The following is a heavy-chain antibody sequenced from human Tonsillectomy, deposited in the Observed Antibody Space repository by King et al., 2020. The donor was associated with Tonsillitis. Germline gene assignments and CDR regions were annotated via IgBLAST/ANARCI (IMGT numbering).Heavy chain of an antibody. J-gene: IGHJ4*01. V-gene: IGHV3-7*01. CDR2: IKQDGSEK. D-gene: IGHD2-21*02. Sequence: VQLVESGGGLVQPGGSLRLSCAASGFTFSSYWMSWVRQAPGKGLEWVANIKQDGSEKYYVDSVKGRFTISRDNAKNSLYLQMNSLRAEDTAVYYCAGGTDCGGDCSFDYWGQEPWSPSPQ. CDR3: AGGTDCGGDCSFDY. CDR1: GFTFSSYW.